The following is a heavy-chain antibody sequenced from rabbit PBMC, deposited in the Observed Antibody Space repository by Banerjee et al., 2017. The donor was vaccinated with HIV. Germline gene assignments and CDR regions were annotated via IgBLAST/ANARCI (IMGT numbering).Heavy chain of an antibody. CDR1: GFTLSSSYY. CDR2: IATGDGST. Sequence: QQQLEESGGGLVKPGGILTLTCKASGFTLSSSYYMCWVRQAPGKGLEWIGCIATGDGSTYYASWAKGRFTITRSTSLSTVTLQLTSLTAADTATYFCARDLAGVIGWNFGLWGPGTLVTVS. CDR3: ARDLAGVIGWNFGL. D-gene: IGHD4-1*01. J-gene: IGHJ4*01. V-gene: IGHV1S43*01.